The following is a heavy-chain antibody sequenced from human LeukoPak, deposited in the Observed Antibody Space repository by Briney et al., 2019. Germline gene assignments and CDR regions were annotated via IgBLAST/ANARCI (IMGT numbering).Heavy chain of an antibody. CDR2: INPNSGGT. Sequence: ASVKVSCKASEYTFTGYYMHWVRQAPGQGLEWMGCINPNSGGTDYAQKFQGRVTMTRDTSISTAYMELSRLTSDDTAVYYCAGLSGYGPYYFDYWGQGTLVAVSS. V-gene: IGHV1-2*02. D-gene: IGHD5-12*01. CDR3: AGLSGYGPYYFDY. CDR1: EYTFTGYY. J-gene: IGHJ4*02.